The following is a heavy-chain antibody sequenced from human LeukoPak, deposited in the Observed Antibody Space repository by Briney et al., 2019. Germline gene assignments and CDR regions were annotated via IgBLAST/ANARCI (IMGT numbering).Heavy chain of an antibody. CDR2: MNPNSGNT. Sequence: ASVKVSCKASGYTFTGYYMHWVRQAPGQGLEWMGWMNPNSGNTGYAQKFQGRVTMTRNTSISTAYMELSSLRSEDTAVYYCARNPSYYGMDVWGQGTTVTVSS. CDR3: ARNPSYYGMDV. J-gene: IGHJ6*02. V-gene: IGHV1-8*02. CDR1: GYTFTGYY.